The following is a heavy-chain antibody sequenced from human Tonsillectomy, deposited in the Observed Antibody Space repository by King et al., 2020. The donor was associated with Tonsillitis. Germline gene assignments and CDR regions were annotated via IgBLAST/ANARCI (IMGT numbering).Heavy chain of an antibody. J-gene: IGHJ4*02. Sequence: VQLVESGAEVKKPGESLKISCKGSGYTFSSHWIGWVRHMPGKGLEWMGIIYPGDSDTKYSPSFQGQVTMSADKSINSAYLQWSSLKASDSATYYCARRGLCSGGSCFDFWGQGTLVTVSS. CDR3: ARRGLCSGGSCFDF. D-gene: IGHD2-15*01. CDR1: GYTFSSHW. CDR2: IYPGDSDT. V-gene: IGHV5-51*01.